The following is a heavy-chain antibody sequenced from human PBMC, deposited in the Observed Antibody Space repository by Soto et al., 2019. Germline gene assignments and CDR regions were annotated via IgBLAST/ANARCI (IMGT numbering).Heavy chain of an antibody. CDR3: ALGDSRDTGDGF. D-gene: IGHD3-16*01. V-gene: IGHV1-69*01. CDR2: IMPIVGTA. J-gene: IGHJ4*02. Sequence: QVQLVQSGAEVKKPGSSVKVSCKASGGTLNTYGISWVRQAPGQGLEWMGGIMPIVGTADYAQKFQGRVTITVDESSSTTYMEVSSLRFEDTAVYYCALGDSRDTGDGFWGQGTLVTVSS. CDR1: GGTLNTYG.